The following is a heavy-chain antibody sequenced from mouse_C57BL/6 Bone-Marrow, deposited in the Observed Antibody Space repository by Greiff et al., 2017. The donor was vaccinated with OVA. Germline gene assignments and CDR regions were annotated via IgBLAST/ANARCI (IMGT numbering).Heavy chain of an antibody. CDR2: IDPSDSYP. J-gene: IGHJ4*01. CDR1: GYTFTSYW. D-gene: IGHD6-5*01. V-gene: IGHV1-59*01. Sequence: VQLQQPGAELVRPGTSVKLSCKASGYTFTSYWMHWVKQRPGQGLEWIGVIDPSDSYPNYNQKFKGKATLTVDTSSSTAYMQLSSLTSEDSAVYYCARPKMDYWGQGTSVTVSS. CDR3: ARPKMDY.